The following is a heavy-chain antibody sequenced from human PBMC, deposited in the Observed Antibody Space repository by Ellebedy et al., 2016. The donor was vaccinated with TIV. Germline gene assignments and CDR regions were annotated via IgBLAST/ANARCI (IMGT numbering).Heavy chain of an antibody. D-gene: IGHD6-13*01. V-gene: IGHV3-23*01. J-gene: IGHJ4*02. CDR2: ISGSGGTI. CDR1: GFTFSSHA. Sequence: GESLKISCAASGFTFSSHAMSWVRQAPGKGLEWVSCISGSGGTIYYADSVKGRFTISRDNFNNALYLQMNSLRAEDTAIYFCAKGPAPGTNYFDYWGQGTLVTVSS. CDR3: AKGPAPGTNYFDY.